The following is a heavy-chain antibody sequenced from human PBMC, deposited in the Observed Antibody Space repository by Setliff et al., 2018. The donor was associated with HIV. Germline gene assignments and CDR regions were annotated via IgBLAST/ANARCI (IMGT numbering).Heavy chain of an antibody. J-gene: IGHJ6*03. CDR3: AKDGGRGEDYYYYMDV. Sequence: HPGGSLRLSCAASGFRFRSYWMSWVRQAPGKGLESVANVKQDGTETLYVDSVKGRFTISRDNSKNSLYLQMNSLRTEDTALYYCAKDGGRGEDYYYYMDVWGKGTTVTVSS. CDR2: VKQDGTET. D-gene: IGHD3-16*01. CDR1: GFRFRSYW. V-gene: IGHV3-7*03.